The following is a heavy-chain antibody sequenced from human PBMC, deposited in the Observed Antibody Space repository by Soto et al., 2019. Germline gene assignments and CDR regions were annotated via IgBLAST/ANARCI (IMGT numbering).Heavy chain of an antibody. J-gene: IGHJ4*02. Sequence: QVQLQESGPGLVKPSETLSLTCTVSGGSISSYYWSWIRQPPGKGLEWIGYIYYSGSTNYNPSLTSRVTISVDTSKNQFSLKLSSVTAADTAVYYCARGFWDCSSTSCSPYFDYWGQGTLVTVSS. CDR3: ARGFWDCSSTSCSPYFDY. V-gene: IGHV4-59*01. CDR1: GGSISSYY. CDR2: IYYSGST. D-gene: IGHD2-2*01.